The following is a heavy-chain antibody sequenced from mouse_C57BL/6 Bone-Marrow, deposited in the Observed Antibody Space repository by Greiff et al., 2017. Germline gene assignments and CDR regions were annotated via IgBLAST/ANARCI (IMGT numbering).Heavy chain of an antibody. D-gene: IGHD2-2*01. CDR1: GFNIKDDY. J-gene: IGHJ2*02. V-gene: IGHV14-4*01. Sequence: VQLQASGAELVRPGASVMLSCTASGFNIKDDYLHWVRQRPEQGLEWIGWIDPENGDTEYASKFQGKATITADASSHTAYLQLHSLTSEDTAVYYCTTVRWLRRNYWGQGASRTVAT. CDR3: TTVRWLRRNY. CDR2: IDPENGDT.